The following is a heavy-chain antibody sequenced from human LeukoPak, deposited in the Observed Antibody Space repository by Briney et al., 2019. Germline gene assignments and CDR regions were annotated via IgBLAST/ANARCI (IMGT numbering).Heavy chain of an antibody. V-gene: IGHV1-2*06. D-gene: IGHD6-19*01. Sequence: ASVKVSCKASGYTFTGYYMHWVRQAPGQGLEWMGRINPNSGGTNYAQKFQGRVTMTRDTSISTAYMELSRLRSDDTAVYYCARVERLWLADWYFDFWGRGTLVTVSS. CDR3: ARVERLWLADWYFDF. CDR1: GYTFTGYY. CDR2: INPNSGGT. J-gene: IGHJ2*01.